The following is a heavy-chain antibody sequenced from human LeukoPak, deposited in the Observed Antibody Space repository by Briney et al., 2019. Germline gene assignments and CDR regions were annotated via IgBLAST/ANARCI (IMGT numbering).Heavy chain of an antibody. CDR1: GYTFTGYY. V-gene: IGHV1-2*02. J-gene: IGHJ4*02. CDR2: INPNSGGT. CDR3: ARVQRKWFGERYGLDY. D-gene: IGHD3-10*01. Sequence: ASVKVSCKASGYTFTGYYMHWVRQAPGQGLEWMGWINPNSGGTNYAQKFQGRVTMTRDTSISTAYMELSRLRSDDTAVYYCARVQRKWFGERYGLDYGGKGPLVTVSS.